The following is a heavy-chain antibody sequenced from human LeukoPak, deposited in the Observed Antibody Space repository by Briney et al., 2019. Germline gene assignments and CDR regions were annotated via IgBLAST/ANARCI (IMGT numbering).Heavy chain of an antibody. V-gene: IGHV3-66*02. D-gene: IGHD5-18*01. CDR1: GFTFSSNY. CDR2: IYSGGSA. CDR3: ARDQRGYRET. J-gene: IGHJ4*02. Sequence: GGSLRLSCAASGFTFSSNYMGWVRQAPGKGLEWVSVIYSGGSAYYADSVKGRFTISRDNSKNTLYLQMNSLRAEDTAVYYCARDQRGYRETWGQGTLVTVSS.